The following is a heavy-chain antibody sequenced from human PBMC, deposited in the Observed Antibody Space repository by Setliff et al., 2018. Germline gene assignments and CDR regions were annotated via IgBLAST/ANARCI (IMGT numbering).Heavy chain of an antibody. D-gene: IGHD6-19*01. V-gene: IGHV4-39*07. J-gene: IGHJ4*02. Sequence: SETLSLTCTVSGGSISSGDYYWSWIRQPPGKGLEWIGEINHSGSTNYNPSLKSRLTMLVDKSKNQFSLKLSSVTAADTAVYYCARDYGSGWYHYWGQGTLVTVSS. CDR1: GGSISSGDYY. CDR3: ARDYGSGWYHY. CDR2: INHSGST.